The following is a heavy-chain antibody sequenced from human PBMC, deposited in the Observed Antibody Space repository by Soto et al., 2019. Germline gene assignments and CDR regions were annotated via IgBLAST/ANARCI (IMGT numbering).Heavy chain of an antibody. CDR3: ARLISNYDFWSDYFDP. CDR2: INAGNGNT. Sequence: ASVKVSCKASGYTFTSYAMHWVRQAPGQRLEWMGWINAGNGNTKYSQKSQGRVTITRDTSASTAYMELSSLRSEDTAVYYCARLISNYDFWSDYFDPWGQGTLVTVSS. J-gene: IGHJ5*02. V-gene: IGHV1-3*01. D-gene: IGHD3-3*01. CDR1: GYTFTSYA.